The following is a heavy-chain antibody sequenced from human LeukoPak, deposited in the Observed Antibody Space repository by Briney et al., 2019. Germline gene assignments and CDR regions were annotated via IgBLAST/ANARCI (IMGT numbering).Heavy chain of an antibody. V-gene: IGHV3-48*01. CDR1: GLTFSSYT. CDR2: ISPSSTSI. Sequence: GGSLRLSCAASGLTFSSYTMNWVRQAPGKGLEWVSYISPSSTSIYYADSVKGRFTISRDNAKNSLSLQMNSLRAEDTAVYYCARGNYFDYWGQGVLVTVSS. CDR3: ARGNYFDY. J-gene: IGHJ4*02.